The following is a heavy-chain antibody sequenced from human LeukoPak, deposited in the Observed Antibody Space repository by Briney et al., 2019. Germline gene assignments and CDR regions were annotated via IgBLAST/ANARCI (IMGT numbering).Heavy chain of an antibody. Sequence: GGSLRLSCAASGFTFSSYWMSWVRQAPGKGLEWVANIKQDGSEKYYVDSVKGRFTISRDNAKNSLYLQMNSLRAEDTAVYYCARDRSLDYGDYEGWFDPWGQGTLVTVSS. CDR2: IKQDGSEK. J-gene: IGHJ5*02. V-gene: IGHV3-7*03. D-gene: IGHD4-17*01. CDR1: GFTFSSYW. CDR3: ARDRSLDYGDYEGWFDP.